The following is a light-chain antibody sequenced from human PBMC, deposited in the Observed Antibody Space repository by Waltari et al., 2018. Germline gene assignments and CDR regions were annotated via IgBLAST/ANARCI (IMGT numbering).Light chain of an antibody. CDR3: QQYYRSRT. V-gene: IGKV4-1*01. CDR2: WAS. CDR1: QSVLYNSNDKNY. Sequence: DIVMTQSPDSLAVSLGERATINCKSSQSVLYNSNDKNYLAWYQQKPGQPPKLLIYWASTRESGVPDRFSGSVSGTDFTLTISSLQAEDVAVYYCQQYYRSRTFGQGTKVEIK. J-gene: IGKJ1*01.